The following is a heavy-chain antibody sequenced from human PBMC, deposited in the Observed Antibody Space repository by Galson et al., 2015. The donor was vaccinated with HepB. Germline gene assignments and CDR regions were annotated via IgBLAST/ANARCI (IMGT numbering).Heavy chain of an antibody. J-gene: IGHJ5*02. CDR1: GDSVSSNSAA. CDR3: ARGVRDVAGYSSSWYIEYSWFDP. D-gene: IGHD6-13*01. Sequence: CAISGDSVSSNSAAWNWIRQSPSRGLEWLGRTYYRSKWYNDYAVSVKSRITINPDTSKNQFSLQLNSVTPEDTAVYYCARGVRDVAGYSSSWYIEYSWFDPWGQGTLVTVSS. CDR2: TYYRSKWYN. V-gene: IGHV6-1*01.